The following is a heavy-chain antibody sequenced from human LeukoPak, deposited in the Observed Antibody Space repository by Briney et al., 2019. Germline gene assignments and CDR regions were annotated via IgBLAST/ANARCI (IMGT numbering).Heavy chain of an antibody. CDR3: ARDDSGYDPYYFDY. CDR2: IIPIFGTA. V-gene: IGHV1-69*05. J-gene: IGHJ4*02. CDR1: GGTFSSYA. Sequence: SVKVSCKATGGTFSSYAISWVRQAPGQGLEWMGRIIPIFGTANYAQKFQGRVTITTDESTSTAYMELSSLRSEDTAVYYCARDDSGYDPYYFDYWGQGTLVTVSS. D-gene: IGHD5-12*01.